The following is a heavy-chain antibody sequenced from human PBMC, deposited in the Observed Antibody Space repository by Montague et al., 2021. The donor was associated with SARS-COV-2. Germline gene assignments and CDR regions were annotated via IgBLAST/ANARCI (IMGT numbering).Heavy chain of an antibody. V-gene: IGHV3-21*01. CDR2: ISSSSSYI. Sequence: SLRLSCAASGFTFSSYSMNWVRQAPGKGLEWVSSISSSSSYIYYADSVKGRFTISRDNAKNSLYLQMNSLRAEDTAVYYCARATLPSAITTMLGPNDYWGQEPWSPSPQ. CDR3: ARATLPSAITTMLGPNDY. D-gene: IGHD3-22*01. J-gene: IGHJ4*01. CDR1: GFTFSSYS.